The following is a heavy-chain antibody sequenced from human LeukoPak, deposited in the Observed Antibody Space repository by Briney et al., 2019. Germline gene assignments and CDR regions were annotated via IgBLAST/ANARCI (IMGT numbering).Heavy chain of an antibody. CDR1: GGSISSGGYY. CDR2: IYYSGST. D-gene: IGHD2-2*01. Sequence: SETLSLTCTVSGGSISSGGYYWSWLRQHPGKGLEWIGYIYYSGSTYYNPSLKSRVTISVDTSKNQFSLKLSSVTAADTAVYYCARARIGYCSSTSCYAGGLEYYFDYWGQGTLVTVSS. V-gene: IGHV4-31*03. CDR3: ARARIGYCSSTSCYAGGLEYYFDY. J-gene: IGHJ4*02.